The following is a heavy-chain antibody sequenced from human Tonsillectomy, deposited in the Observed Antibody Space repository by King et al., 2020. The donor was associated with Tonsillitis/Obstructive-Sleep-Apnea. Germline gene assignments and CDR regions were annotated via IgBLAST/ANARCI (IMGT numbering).Heavy chain of an antibody. Sequence: VQLQKSGPGLVKPSETLSLTCTVSGGSISSYYWSWIRQPPGKGLEWIGYIYYSGSTNYNPSLKSRVTISVDTSKNQFSLKLSSVTAADTAVYYCARGGDSSGFEDYYFDYWGQGTLVTVSS. CDR1: GGSISSYY. D-gene: IGHD3-22*01. J-gene: IGHJ4*02. CDR2: IYYSGST. V-gene: IGHV4-59*01. CDR3: ARGGDSSGFEDYYFDY.